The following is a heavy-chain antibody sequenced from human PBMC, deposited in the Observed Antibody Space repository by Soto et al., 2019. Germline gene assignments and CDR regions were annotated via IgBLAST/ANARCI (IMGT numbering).Heavy chain of an antibody. Sequence: QVQLVQSGAEVKRPGSSVKVSCKTSGDTFSFYSINWVRQAPGLGLEWMGRVNPILSMSNYAQRFQGRVTMTADKSTSTAYMELRSLISEDTAIYYCASSYGSGSRAFGYWGQGALVTVSS. CDR2: VNPILSMS. CDR1: GDTFSFYS. D-gene: IGHD3-10*01. J-gene: IGHJ4*02. V-gene: IGHV1-69*02. CDR3: ASSYGSGSRAFGY.